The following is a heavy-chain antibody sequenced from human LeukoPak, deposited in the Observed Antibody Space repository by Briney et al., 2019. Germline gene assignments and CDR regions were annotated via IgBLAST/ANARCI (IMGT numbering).Heavy chain of an antibody. CDR3: PRGSYDFWSGPPEDY. D-gene: IGHD3-3*01. J-gene: IGHJ4*02. V-gene: IGHV3-21*01. Sequence: GGSLRLSCAASGFTFDDYGMSWVRQAPGKGLEWVSSISSSSSYIYYADSVKGRFTISRDNAKNSLYLQMNSLRAEDTAVYYCPRGSYDFWSGPPEDYWGQGTLVTVSS. CDR1: GFTFDDYG. CDR2: ISSSSSYI.